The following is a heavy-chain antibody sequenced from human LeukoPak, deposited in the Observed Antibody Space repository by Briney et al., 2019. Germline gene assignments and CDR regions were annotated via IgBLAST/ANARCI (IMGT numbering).Heavy chain of an antibody. CDR2: ISGSGGST. CDR1: GFTFSSYA. CDR3: AKDIVVVTAPRQGYFQH. V-gene: IGHV3-23*01. D-gene: IGHD2-21*02. Sequence: GGSLRLSCAASGFTFSSYAMSWVRQAPGKGLEWVSAISGSGGSTYYADSVKGRFTISRDNSKNTLYLQMNSLRAEDTAVYYCAKDIVVVTAPRQGYFQHWGQGTLVTVSS. J-gene: IGHJ1*01.